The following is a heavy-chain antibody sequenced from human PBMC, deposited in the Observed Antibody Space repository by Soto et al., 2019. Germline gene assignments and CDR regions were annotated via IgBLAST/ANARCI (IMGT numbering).Heavy chain of an antibody. CDR1: GFTFDDYA. J-gene: IGHJ4*02. CDR3: VRSKGGYSYGTPFDY. D-gene: IGHD5-18*01. CDR2: ISWNSGNI. Sequence: GGSLRLSCAASGFTFDDYAMYWVRQVLGKGLEWVSSISWNSGNIGYADSVKGRFTTSRDNAENSLYLQMNSLRPEDTALYYCVRSKGGYSYGTPFDYWGQGILVTVS. V-gene: IGHV3-9*01.